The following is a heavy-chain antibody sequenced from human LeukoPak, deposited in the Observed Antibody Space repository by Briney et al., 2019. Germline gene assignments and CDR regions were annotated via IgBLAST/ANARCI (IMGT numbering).Heavy chain of an antibody. D-gene: IGHD6-13*01. V-gene: IGHV4-34*01. Sequence: SETLSLTCAVYGGSFSGYYWSWIRQPPGKGLEWIGEINHSGSTNYNPSLKSRVTISVDTSKNQFSLKPSSVTAADTAVYYCARVHSSSWKYYYYYMDVWGKGTTVTVSS. CDR2: INHSGST. CDR3: ARVHSSSWKYYYYYMDV. CDR1: GGSFSGYY. J-gene: IGHJ6*03.